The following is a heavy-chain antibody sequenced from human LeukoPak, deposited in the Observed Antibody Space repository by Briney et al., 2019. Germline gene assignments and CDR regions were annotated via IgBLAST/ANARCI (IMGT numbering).Heavy chain of an antibody. CDR2: MNPNSGNT. CDR3: ARDSRSLEWFSYYYMDV. V-gene: IGHV1-8*03. J-gene: IGHJ6*03. CDR1: GYTFTSYD. D-gene: IGHD3-3*01. Sequence: ASVKVSCKASGYTFTSYDINWVRQATGQGLEWMGWMNPNSGNTGYAQKFQGRVTITRNTSIRTAYMELRSLRSDDTAVYYCARDSRSLEWFSYYYMDVWGKGTTVTVSS.